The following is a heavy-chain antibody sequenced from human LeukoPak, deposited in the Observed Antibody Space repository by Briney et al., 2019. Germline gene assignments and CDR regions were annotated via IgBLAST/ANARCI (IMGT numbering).Heavy chain of an antibody. CDR3: ARRYYYGSGSGKNAFDT. Sequence: GESLKISCKGSGYSFTDYWIAWVRQMPGQGLEWMGLIYPRDSEIRNSPSFQGQVTISADKSINTAYLQWSSLKASDTAMYYCARRYYYGSGSGKNAFDTWGQGTMVTVSS. J-gene: IGHJ3*02. CDR1: GYSFTDYW. D-gene: IGHD3-10*01. CDR2: IYPRDSEI. V-gene: IGHV5-51*01.